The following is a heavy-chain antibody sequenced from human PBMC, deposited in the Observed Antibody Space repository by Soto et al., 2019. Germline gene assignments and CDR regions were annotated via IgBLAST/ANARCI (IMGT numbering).Heavy chain of an antibody. Sequence: QVQLVQSGAEVKKPGASVKVSCKASGYTFTSYGISWVRQAPGQGLEWMGWISAYNGNTNYAQKLQGRVTMTTDTXTSXAYMELRSLRSDDTAVYYCARDPDIVVVVAAPGDYWGQGTLVTVSS. CDR3: ARDPDIVVVVAAPGDY. J-gene: IGHJ4*02. D-gene: IGHD2-15*01. CDR1: GYTFTSYG. V-gene: IGHV1-18*01. CDR2: ISAYNGNT.